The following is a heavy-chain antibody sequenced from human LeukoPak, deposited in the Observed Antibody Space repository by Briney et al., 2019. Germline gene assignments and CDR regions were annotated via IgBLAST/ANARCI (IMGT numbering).Heavy chain of an antibody. CDR2: INQDGSAK. V-gene: IGHV3-7*01. CDR1: GFTFSSFW. D-gene: IGHD3-10*01. CDR3: ARDSRYYRYF. Sequence: GGSLRLSCAVSGFTFSSFWMAWVRQPPGKGLEWVANINQDGSAKYYVDSVKGRFTISRDNAKNTLYLQMDSLRAEDTAVYYCARDSRYYRYFWGRGTLVTVSS. J-gene: IGHJ4*02.